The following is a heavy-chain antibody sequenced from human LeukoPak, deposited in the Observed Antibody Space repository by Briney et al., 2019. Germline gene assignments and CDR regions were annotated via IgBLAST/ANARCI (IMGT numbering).Heavy chain of an antibody. Sequence: GGSLRLFCAASGFTFSSYSMSWVRHAPGKGLECVSSISSSSSYIYYADSVKGRFTISRDNAKNSLYLQMTSLRAEDTAVYYCARVRVGSSSSLPALLRFDYWGQGTLVTVSS. J-gene: IGHJ4*02. D-gene: IGHD6-6*01. V-gene: IGHV3-21*01. CDR1: GFTFSSYS. CDR3: ARVRVGSSSSLPALLRFDY. CDR2: ISSSSSYI.